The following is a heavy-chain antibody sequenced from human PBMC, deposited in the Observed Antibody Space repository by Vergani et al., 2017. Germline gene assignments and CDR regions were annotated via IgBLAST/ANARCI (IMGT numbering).Heavy chain of an antibody. V-gene: IGHV3-23*01. CDR3: AKAEIVVPAAITGIRTYYYYYMDV. CDR1: GFTFSSYA. Sequence: EVQLLESGGGLVQPGGSLRLSCAASGFTFSSYAMSWVRQAPGKGLEWVSAISGSGGSTYYADSVKGRFTISRDNSKNTLYLQMNSLRAEDKAVYYWAKAEIVVPAAITGIRTYYYYYMDVGGKGTTVTVSS. J-gene: IGHJ6*03. CDR2: ISGSGGST. D-gene: IGHD2-2*01.